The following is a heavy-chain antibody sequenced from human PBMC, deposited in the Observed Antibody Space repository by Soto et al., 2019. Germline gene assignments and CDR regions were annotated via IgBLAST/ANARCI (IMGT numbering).Heavy chain of an antibody. CDR3: ALWAGQVPGFGGHFDY. CDR1: RYTVSTYD. CDR2: INTYNGNT. D-gene: IGHD6-19*01. J-gene: IGHJ4*02. Sequence: APVKISCKACRYTVSTYDVTGVLLAPGQALEWVGWINTYNGNTNYAQKLQGRITVTTDASTSTAYMELRSLRSDDTAVYYCALWAGQVPGFGGHFDYWGQGTLVT. V-gene: IGHV1-18*04.